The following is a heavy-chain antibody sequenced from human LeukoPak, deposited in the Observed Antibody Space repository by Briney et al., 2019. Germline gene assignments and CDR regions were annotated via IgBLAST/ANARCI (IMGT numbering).Heavy chain of an antibody. CDR2: INHSGST. CDR3: ARGCLSLGDNWNDSSNWFDP. Sequence: SETLSLTCTVSGGSISSSSYYWSWIRQPPGKGLEWIGEINHSGSTNYNPSLKSRVTISVDTSKNQFSLKLSSVTAADTAVYYCARGCLSLGDNWNDSSNWFDPWGQGTLVTVSS. CDR1: GGSISSSSYY. D-gene: IGHD1-1*01. V-gene: IGHV4-39*07. J-gene: IGHJ5*02.